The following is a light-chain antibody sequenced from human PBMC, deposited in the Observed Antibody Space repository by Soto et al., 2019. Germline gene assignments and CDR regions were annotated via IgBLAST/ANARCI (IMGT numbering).Light chain of an antibody. J-gene: IGKJ5*01. CDR3: QQCHKWPRIT. CDR2: GAS. V-gene: IGKV3-20*01. Sequence: EVVLTQSPGTLSLSPGERATLSCRASQSVSSNYLAWYQQKLGQAPRLLIYGASHRTTGIPDRFSASGSGTDFTLTISSLESEDVAVYYCQQCHKWPRITFGPGTRLEIK. CDR1: QSVSSNY.